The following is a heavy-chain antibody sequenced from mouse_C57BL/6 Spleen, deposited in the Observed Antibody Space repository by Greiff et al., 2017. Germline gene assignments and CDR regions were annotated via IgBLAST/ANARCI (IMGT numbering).Heavy chain of an antibody. CDR3: AGAEQLDD. V-gene: IGHV1-39*01. Sequence: VQLQQSGPELVKPGASVKISCKASGYSFTDYYMNWVKQSNGKSLEWIGEINPNYGTTSYNQKFKGKATLTVDQSSSTASMQLDSLTSEDSAVYCCAGAEQLDDWGQGTTLTVAS. CDR2: INPNYGTT. J-gene: IGHJ2*01. CDR1: GYSFTDYY.